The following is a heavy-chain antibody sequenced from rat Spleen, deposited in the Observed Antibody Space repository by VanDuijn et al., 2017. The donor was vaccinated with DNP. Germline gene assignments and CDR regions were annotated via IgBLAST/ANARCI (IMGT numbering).Heavy chain of an antibody. CDR1: GFTFSDYG. CDR2: ISYDGGIT. D-gene: IGHD1-11*01. Sequence: EVQLVESGGGLVQPGRSMKLSCAASGFTFSDYGMAWVLQAPTKGLEWVASISYDGGITNYGDSVKGRFTISRDNAKNTLYLQMNSLRSEDTASYYCARGGRSYFDYWGQGVMVTVSS. J-gene: IGHJ2*01. V-gene: IGHV5-22*01. CDR3: ARGGRSYFDY.